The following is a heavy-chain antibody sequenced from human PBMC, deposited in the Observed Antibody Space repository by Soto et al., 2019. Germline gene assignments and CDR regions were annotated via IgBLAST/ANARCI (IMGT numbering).Heavy chain of an antibody. D-gene: IGHD7-27*01. Sequence: QVQLVESGGGVVQPGWSLRLSCAASGFSISDYGMEWVRQAPGKGLEWVALISYDGSNTYYADSVKGRFTISRDNSKDTLFLQMTGLRREDTAFYYCAKLSGDRLSLGMDVWGQGTTVTVSS. CDR1: GFSISDYG. J-gene: IGHJ6*02. CDR3: AKLSGDRLSLGMDV. V-gene: IGHV3-30*18. CDR2: ISYDGSNT.